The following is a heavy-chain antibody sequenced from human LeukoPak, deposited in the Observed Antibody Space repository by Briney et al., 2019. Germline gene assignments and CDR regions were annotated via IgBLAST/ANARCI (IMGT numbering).Heavy chain of an antibody. J-gene: IGHJ4*02. D-gene: IGHD1-26*01. CDR2: IYHYGTT. V-gene: IGHV4-4*02. Sequence: SETLSLTCTVSGGSISSNNWWTWVRQAPGKGLEWIGEIYHYGTTNYNPSLKGRVTISVDKSKNQFSLKFNSVTAADTAVYYCARGPSLGAHLDYWGQGTLVTVSS. CDR3: ARGPSLGAHLDY. CDR1: GGSISSNNW.